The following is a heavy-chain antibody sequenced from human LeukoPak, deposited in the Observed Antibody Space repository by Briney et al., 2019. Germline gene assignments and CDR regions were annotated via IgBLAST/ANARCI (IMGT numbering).Heavy chain of an antibody. CDR1: GGSISNYY. J-gene: IGHJ4*02. D-gene: IGHD3-3*01. CDR3: ARVYRDDFWSGYSTHFDS. V-gene: IGHV4-59*01. Sequence: SETLSLTCTVPGGSISNYYWTWIRQPPGKGLEWIGYINYSGSANYNPSLKSRVTMSVDTSKNQLSLKLPSVTAADTAVYSCARVYRDDFWSGYSTHFDSWGQGTLVTVSS. CDR2: INYSGSA.